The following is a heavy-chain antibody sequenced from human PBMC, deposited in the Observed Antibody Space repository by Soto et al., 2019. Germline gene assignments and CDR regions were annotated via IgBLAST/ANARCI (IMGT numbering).Heavy chain of an antibody. CDR3: ARRHVSNTAMVRSLEDAFDI. CDR1: GGTFSSYA. D-gene: IGHD5-18*01. CDR2: IIPIFGTA. J-gene: IGHJ3*02. V-gene: IGHV1-69*13. Sequence: SVKVSCKASGGTFSSYAISWVRQAPSQGLEWMGGIIPIFGTANYAQKFQGRVTITADESTSTAYMELSSLRSEDTAVYYCARRHVSNTAMVRSLEDAFDIWGQGTMVTVSS.